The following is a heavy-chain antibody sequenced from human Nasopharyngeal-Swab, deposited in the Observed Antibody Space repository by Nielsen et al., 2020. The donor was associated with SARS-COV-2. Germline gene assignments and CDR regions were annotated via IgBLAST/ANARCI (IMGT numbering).Heavy chain of an antibody. V-gene: IGHV4-39*07. CDR2: INYSGST. CDR1: GGSFSSSNSY. D-gene: IGHD3-3*01. Sequence: SETLSLTCTVSGGSFSSSNSYWGWIRQPPGKGLEWIGTINYSGSTYYNPSLKSRVTISVDTSRNQFSLKLSSVTAADTAVYYCARAGLGIFGVVQELDYWGQGTLVTVSS. CDR3: ARAGLGIFGVVQELDY. J-gene: IGHJ4*02.